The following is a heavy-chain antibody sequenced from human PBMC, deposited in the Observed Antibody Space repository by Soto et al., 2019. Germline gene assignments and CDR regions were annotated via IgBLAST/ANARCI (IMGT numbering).Heavy chain of an antibody. CDR2: IFVTGAV. V-gene: IGHV4-31*11. CDR1: GAALSSGNYY. Sequence: SETLSLTCGVSGAALSSGNYYWGWIRHVSGRGRQGFVHIFVTGAVDYNPSLRDRSTISQDTSARQFSLNLRLVTAADTAVYYCARPRIATNNYKWFDPWGQGTLVTVSS. CDR3: ARPRIATNNYKWFDP. J-gene: IGHJ5*02. D-gene: IGHD2-21*01.